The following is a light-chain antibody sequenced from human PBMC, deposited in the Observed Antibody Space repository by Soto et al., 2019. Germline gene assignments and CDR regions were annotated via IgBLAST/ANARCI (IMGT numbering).Light chain of an antibody. V-gene: IGLV2-8*01. CDR2: GVT. CDR3: YSYAGRNTGV. J-gene: IGLJ2*01. Sequence: QSVLAQPPSASGSPGQSVTISCTGTGSDVGAYNFVSWYQQHPGKAPKLMIFGVTERPSGVSDRFSGSKSGNTASLTVSGLQADDEAVYYCYSYAGRNTGVFGGGTKLTVL. CDR1: GSDVGAYNF.